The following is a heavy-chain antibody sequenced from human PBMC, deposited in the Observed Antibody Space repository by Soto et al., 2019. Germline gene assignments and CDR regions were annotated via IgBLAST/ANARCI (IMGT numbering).Heavy chain of an antibody. CDR1: GFTFSSYA. V-gene: IGHV3-23*01. D-gene: IGHD6-6*01. CDR3: AKYKDSSSPPYYAY. Sequence: EVQLLESGGGLVQPGGSLRLSCAASGFTFSSYAMSWVRQAPGKGLEWVSAISDSGGSTSYTDSVRGRFTLSRDNSKNTLYLQMNSLRAEDTGVYYCAKYKDSSSPPYYAYWGQGTLVTVSS. CDR2: ISDSGGST. J-gene: IGHJ4*02.